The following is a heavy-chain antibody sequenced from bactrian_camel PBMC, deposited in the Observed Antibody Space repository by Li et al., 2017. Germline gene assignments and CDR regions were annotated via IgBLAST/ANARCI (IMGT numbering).Heavy chain of an antibody. CDR2: LDLDGVA. CDR1: GSTGRINY. J-gene: IGHJ6*01. Sequence: VQLVESGGGSVQPGGSLRLSCVASGSTGRINYMGWFRQVPGKEREGIAALDLDGVARYADSVKGRFTVSRINAYNTLHLQLSRLKPEDTAIHYCAKGPGYYNEWDAWGQGTQVTVS. V-gene: IGHV3S53*01. CDR3: AKGPGYYNEWDA. D-gene: IGHD4*01.